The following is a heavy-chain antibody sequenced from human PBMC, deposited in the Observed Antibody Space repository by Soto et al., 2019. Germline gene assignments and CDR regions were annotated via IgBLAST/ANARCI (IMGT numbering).Heavy chain of an antibody. D-gene: IGHD3-16*01. CDR2: IGTAGDT. CDR3: ARFGEEGYYYGMDV. J-gene: IGHJ6*02. CDR1: GFTFSSYD. V-gene: IGHV3-13*01. Sequence: GGSLRLSCAASGFTFSSYDMHWVRQATGKGLEWVSAIGTAGDTYYPGSVKGRFTISRENAKNSLYLQMNSLRAEDTAVYYCARFGEEGYYYGMDVWGQGTTVTVSS.